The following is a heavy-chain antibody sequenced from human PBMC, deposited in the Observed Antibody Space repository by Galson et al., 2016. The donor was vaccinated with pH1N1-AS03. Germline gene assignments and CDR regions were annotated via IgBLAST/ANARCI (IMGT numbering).Heavy chain of an antibody. Sequence: SLRLSCAASGFTFSGYAMNWVRQAPGKGLEWVSGVSTNGRRTFHADSVKGRFTISRDNSKNTLCLQMNSLRVEDTAVYYCAKGGIYNREGLGGSWGQGTLVAVSS. CDR2: VSTNGRRT. CDR3: AKGGIYNREGLGGS. D-gene: IGHD2/OR15-2a*01. V-gene: IGHV3-23*01. CDR1: GFTFSGYA. J-gene: IGHJ5*02.